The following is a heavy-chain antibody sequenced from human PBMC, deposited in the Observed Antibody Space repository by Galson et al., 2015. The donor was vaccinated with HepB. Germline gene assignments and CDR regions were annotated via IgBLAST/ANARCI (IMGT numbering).Heavy chain of an antibody. J-gene: IGHJ3*02. Sequence: SLRLSCAASGFTVSSNYMSWVRQAPGKGLEWVSVIYSGGSTYYADSVKGRFTISRDNSKNTLYLQMNSLRAEDTAVYYCARDLELPYDPLAFDIWGQGTMVTVSS. CDR2: IYSGGST. D-gene: IGHD1-26*01. V-gene: IGHV3-66*02. CDR3: ARDLELPYDPLAFDI. CDR1: GFTVSSNY.